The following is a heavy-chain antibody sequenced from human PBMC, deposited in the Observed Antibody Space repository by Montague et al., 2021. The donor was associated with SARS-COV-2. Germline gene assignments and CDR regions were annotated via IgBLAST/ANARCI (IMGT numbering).Heavy chain of an antibody. CDR2: INQSGTT. V-gene: IGHV4-34*01. CDR3: ARGWRPVVVLGAGPDGRGFDL. J-gene: IGHJ3*01. D-gene: IGHD2-15*01. CDR1: GGSFSNYY. Sequence: SETLSLTCAISGGSFSNYYWRWIRQPPGKGLEWIGEINQSGTTIYNPSLKSRVTISEDTSKNQFYLKLNSVTAADTAVYYCARGWRPVVVLGAGPDGRGFDLWGQGTMVTVSS.